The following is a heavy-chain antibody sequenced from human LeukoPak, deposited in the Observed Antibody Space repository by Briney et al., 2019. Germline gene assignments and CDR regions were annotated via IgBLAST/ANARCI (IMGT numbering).Heavy chain of an antibody. J-gene: IGHJ4*02. D-gene: IGHD3-22*01. CDR1: GYRFSEYW. V-gene: IGHV5-51*01. CDR3: ARYYYDRSVGPFDY. CDR2: IYPDDSDT. Sequence: GESLKISCKGSGYRFSEYWIGWVRQMPGKGLEWMGIIYPDDSDTRYSPSFQGQVTLSAGKSINTAYLQWSSLKASDTAMYYCARYYYDRSVGPFDYWGQGTLVTVSS.